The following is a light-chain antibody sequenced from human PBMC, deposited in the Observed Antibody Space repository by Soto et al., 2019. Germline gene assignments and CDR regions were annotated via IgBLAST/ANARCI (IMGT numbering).Light chain of an antibody. CDR3: QQYGSSRLT. V-gene: IGKV3-20*01. CDR1: QSVSSSY. CDR2: GAS. J-gene: IGKJ4*01. Sequence: EIVLTQSPGTLSLSPGERATLSCRASQSVSSSYLAWYQQKPGQAPRLLIYGASSRATGIPDRFSGSGSGTDFTLTISSLEPEDFALYYCQQYGSSRLTFGGGTKVEIK.